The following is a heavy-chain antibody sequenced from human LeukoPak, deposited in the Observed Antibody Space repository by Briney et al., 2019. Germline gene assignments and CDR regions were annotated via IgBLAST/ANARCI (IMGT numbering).Heavy chain of an antibody. CDR1: GFTFSSYA. CDR3: AKARGPYSSSWLYDY. V-gene: IGHV3-23*01. J-gene: IGHJ4*02. D-gene: IGHD6-13*01. CDR2: ISGSGGST. Sequence: GGSLRVSCAASGFTFSSYAMSWVRQAPGKGLEWVSAISGSGGSTYYADSVKGRFTISRDNSKNTLYLQMNSLRAEDTAVYYCAKARGPYSSSWLYDYWGQGTLVTVSS.